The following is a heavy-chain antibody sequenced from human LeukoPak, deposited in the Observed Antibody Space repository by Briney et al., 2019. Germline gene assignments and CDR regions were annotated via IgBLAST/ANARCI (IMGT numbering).Heavy chain of an antibody. D-gene: IGHD1-26*01. J-gene: IGHJ4*02. CDR3: AKVFSVVGATRPFDY. V-gene: IGHV3-23*01. Sequence: TGGSLGLSCAASGFTFSNYAMTWVRQAPGKGLEWVSGISGSGGSTYYADSVKGRFTISRDNSKNTLYLQMNSLRAEDTAVYYCAKVFSVVGATRPFDYWGQGTLVTVSS. CDR2: ISGSGGST. CDR1: GFTFSNYA.